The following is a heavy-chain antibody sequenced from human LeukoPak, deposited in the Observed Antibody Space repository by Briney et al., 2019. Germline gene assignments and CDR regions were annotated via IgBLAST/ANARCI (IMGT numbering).Heavy chain of an antibody. V-gene: IGHV3-23*01. CDR3: AKGTTGSYYSAQDN. CDR2: IFGSDATT. D-gene: IGHD1-26*01. CDR1: GFTFSSYA. Sequence: GGSLRLSCAASGFTFSSYAMDWVRQAPGKGLEWVSGIFGSDATTYYADSVKGRFTISRDNSKNTLYLQMNSLRAEDTAVYYCAKGTTGSYYSAQDNWGQGTLVTVSS. J-gene: IGHJ4*02.